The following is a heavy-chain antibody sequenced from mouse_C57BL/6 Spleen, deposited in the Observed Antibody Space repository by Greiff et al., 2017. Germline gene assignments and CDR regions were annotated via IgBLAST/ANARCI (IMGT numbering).Heavy chain of an antibody. CDR1: GYAFSSSW. V-gene: IGHV1-82*01. CDR2: IYPGDGDT. Sequence: VKVVESGPELVKPGASVKISCKASGYAFSSSWMNWVKQRPGKGLEWIGRIYPGDGDTNYNGKFKGKATLTADKSSSTAYMQLSSLTSEDSAVYFCARRANRAMDYWGQGTSVTVSS. CDR3: ARRANRAMDY. D-gene: IGHD1-1*01. J-gene: IGHJ4*01.